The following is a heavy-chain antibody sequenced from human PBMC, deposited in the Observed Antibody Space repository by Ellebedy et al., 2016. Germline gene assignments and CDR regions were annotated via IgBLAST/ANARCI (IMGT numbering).Heavy chain of an antibody. Sequence: GESLKISCAASGFSFSYYSMNWVRQAPGKGLEWVASISSSSSYIYYADSVKGRFTISRDNAKHSQDLQMNSLRAEDTAVYYCASDRGSDVWGQGTMVTVSS. J-gene: IGHJ3*01. V-gene: IGHV3-21*01. CDR2: ISSSSSYI. CDR3: ASDRGSDV. CDR1: GFSFSYYS. D-gene: IGHD6-25*01.